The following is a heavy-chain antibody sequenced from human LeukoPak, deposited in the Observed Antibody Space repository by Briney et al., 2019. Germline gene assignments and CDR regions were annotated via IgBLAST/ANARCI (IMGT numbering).Heavy chain of an antibody. D-gene: IGHD3-3*01. V-gene: IGHV3-23*01. Sequence: SGGSLRLSCVASGFTFDTYAVSWVRHAPGKGLEWVSAISGSGTGTYYADSVKGRFTISRDNSKNTLYLQMNSLRAEDTAIYYCATIVRVVTLDYWGQGTLVTVSS. CDR1: GFTFDTYA. J-gene: IGHJ4*02. CDR3: ATIVRVVTLDY. CDR2: ISGSGTGT.